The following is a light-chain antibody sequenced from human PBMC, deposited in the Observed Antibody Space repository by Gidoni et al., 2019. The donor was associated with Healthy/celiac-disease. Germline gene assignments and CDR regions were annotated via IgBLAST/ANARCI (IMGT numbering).Light chain of an antibody. CDR3: QQRSNWPPT. V-gene: IGKV3-11*01. Sequence: ELVLTQSPATLSLSPGERATLSCRASQSVSSYFAWYQQTPGKAPRLLIYDASNRATGIPARFSGSGSGTDFTLTISSLEPEDFAVYYCQQRSNWPPTFGPGTKVEIK. J-gene: IGKJ3*01. CDR1: QSVSSY. CDR2: DAS.